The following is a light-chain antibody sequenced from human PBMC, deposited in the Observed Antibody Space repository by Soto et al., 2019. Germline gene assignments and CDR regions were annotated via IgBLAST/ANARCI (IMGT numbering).Light chain of an antibody. CDR2: LNSDGSH. Sequence: LVLTQAPSASASLGASVKLTCTLSSGHSSYAIAWHQQQPERGPRYLMKLNSDGSHNKGGGIPDRFSGSSSGAERYLTISRLQSEDEADYYCQTWGTGILVFGGGTKLTVL. J-gene: IGLJ2*01. CDR1: SGHSSYA. V-gene: IGLV4-69*01. CDR3: QTWGTGILV.